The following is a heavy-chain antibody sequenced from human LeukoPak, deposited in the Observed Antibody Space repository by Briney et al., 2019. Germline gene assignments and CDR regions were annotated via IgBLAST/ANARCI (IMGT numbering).Heavy chain of an antibody. CDR3: ARLRGVRGDFDY. CDR2: IYHSGST. Sequence: SETLSLTCTVSGYSISSGYYWGWIRQPPGKGLEWIGSIYHSGSTYYNPSLKSRVTISVDTSKNQFSLKLSSVTAADTAVYYCARLRGVRGDFDYWGQGTLVTVSS. CDR1: GYSISSGYY. V-gene: IGHV4-38-2*02. J-gene: IGHJ4*02. D-gene: IGHD3-10*01.